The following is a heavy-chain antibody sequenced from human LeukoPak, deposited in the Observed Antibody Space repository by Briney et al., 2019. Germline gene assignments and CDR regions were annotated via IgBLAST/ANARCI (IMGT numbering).Heavy chain of an antibody. J-gene: IGHJ3*02. CDR3: AKGGGSYYVDAFDI. D-gene: IGHD1-26*01. CDR1: GFTFDDYA. CDR2: ISWNSGSI. V-gene: IGHV3-9*03. Sequence: GGSLRLSCAASGFTFDDYAMHWVRQAPGKGLEWVSGISWNSGSIGYADSVKGRFTISRDNAKNSLYLQMNSLRAEDMALYCCAKGGGSYYVDAFDIWGQGTMVTVSS.